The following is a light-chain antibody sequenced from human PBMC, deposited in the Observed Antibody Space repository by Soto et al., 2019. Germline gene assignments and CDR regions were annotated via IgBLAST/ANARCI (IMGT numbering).Light chain of an antibody. CDR2: GAS. CDR3: QQYGSSPLT. CDR1: QSVSSSY. J-gene: IGKJ4*01. V-gene: IGKV3-20*01. Sequence: EIVLTQSPGTLSLSPGERATLSCRASQSVSSSYLAWYQQKPGQAPRLLIYGASSRATGSPDRFSGSGSGTDFTLTISRLEPEDFAEYYCQQYGSSPLTFGGGPKVEI.